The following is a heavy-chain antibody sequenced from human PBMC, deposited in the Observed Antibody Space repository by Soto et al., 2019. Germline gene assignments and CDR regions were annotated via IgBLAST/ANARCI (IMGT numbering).Heavy chain of an antibody. CDR2: INHSGST. D-gene: IGHD3-10*01. Sequence: QVQLQQWGAGLLKPSETLSLTCAVYGGSFSGYYWSWIRQPPGKGLEWIGEINHSGSTNYNPSLKSRVTISVDTSKNQFSLKLSSVTAAVTAVYYCARRKYYYGSQFDYWGQGTLVTVSS. CDR1: GGSFSGYY. CDR3: ARRKYYYGSQFDY. V-gene: IGHV4-34*01. J-gene: IGHJ4*02.